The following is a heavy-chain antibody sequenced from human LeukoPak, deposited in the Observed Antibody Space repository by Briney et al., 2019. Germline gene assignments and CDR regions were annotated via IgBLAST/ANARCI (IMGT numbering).Heavy chain of an antibody. CDR2: IRYDGSNK. Sequence: GGSLRLSCAASGFTFSYYAIHWVRQAPGKGLEWVAFIRYDGSNKYYADSVKGRFTISRDNSKNTLYLQMNSLRGEDSAVYYCAKVLSGSPPQAFDYWGQGTLVTVSS. V-gene: IGHV3-30*02. CDR3: AKVLSGSPPQAFDY. J-gene: IGHJ4*02. D-gene: IGHD1-26*01. CDR1: GFTFSYYA.